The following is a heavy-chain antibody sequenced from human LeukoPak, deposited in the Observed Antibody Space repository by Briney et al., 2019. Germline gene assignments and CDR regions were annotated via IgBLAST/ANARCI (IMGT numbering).Heavy chain of an antibody. V-gene: IGHV3-48*03. J-gene: IGHJ4*02. Sequence: GGSLRLSCAASGFTFSSSEMNWVRQAPGKGLEWVSYISSSGSSTHYADSVKGRFTISRDNAKNSLYLQMNSLRAEDTAVYYCARAGKGFDYWGQGTLVTVSS. CDR1: GFTFSSSE. CDR2: ISSSGSST. CDR3: ARAGKGFDY.